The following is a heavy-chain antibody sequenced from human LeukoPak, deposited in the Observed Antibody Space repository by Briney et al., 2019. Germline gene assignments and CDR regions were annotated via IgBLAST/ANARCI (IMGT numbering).Heavy chain of an antibody. CDR3: ARYCSGGSCYPYYYYGMDV. D-gene: IGHD2-15*01. CDR2: IYYSGST. J-gene: IGHJ6*02. V-gene: IGHV4-59*01. CDR1: GGSISSYY. Sequence: SETLSLTCTVSGGSISSYYWSWIWQPPGKGLEWIEHIYYSGSTNYNPSLKSRVTISVDTSKNQFSLKLSSVTAADTAVYYCARYCSGGSCYPYYYYGMDVWGQGTTVTVSS.